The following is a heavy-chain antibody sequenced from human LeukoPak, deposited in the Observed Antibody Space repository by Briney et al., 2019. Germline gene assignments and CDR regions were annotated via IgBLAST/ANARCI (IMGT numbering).Heavy chain of an antibody. J-gene: IGHJ4*02. CDR3: ARDGPRSGYDLGHFDN. CDR1: GASISSYY. D-gene: IGHD5-12*01. CDR2: IYTSVNT. Sequence: SETLSLTCTVSGASISSYYWSWVRQPAGKGLEWIGHIYTSVNTKYNPSLKSRVTMSLDTSKNQFSLKLSSVTAADTAVYYCARDGPRSGYDLGHFDNLGQGTLVTAPS. V-gene: IGHV4-4*07.